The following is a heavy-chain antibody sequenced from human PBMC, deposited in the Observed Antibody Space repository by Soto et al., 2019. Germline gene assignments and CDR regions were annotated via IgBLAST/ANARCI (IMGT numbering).Heavy chain of an antibody. J-gene: IGHJ4*02. CDR3: ARPLDASRGYYYFGY. V-gene: IGHV4-38-2*01. Sequence: SQTLSLPCSLAGYSISSGYYWGWIRQPPGKGLEWLGSIFHSGPAYDNPSLKSRFTISVEMSKSQFSLKLTSCTTADTAVYYSARPLDASRGYYYFGYCGQLPRVTASS. D-gene: IGHD3-22*01. CDR1: GYSISSGYY. CDR2: IFHSGPA.